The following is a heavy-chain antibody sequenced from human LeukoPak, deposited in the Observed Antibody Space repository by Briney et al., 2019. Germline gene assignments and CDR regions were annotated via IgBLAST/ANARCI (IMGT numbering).Heavy chain of an antibody. CDR2: ISSSSSTI. CDR1: GFTFSSYS. J-gene: IGHJ4*02. Sequence: GGSLRLSCAASGFTFSSYSMNWVRQAPGKGLEWVSYISSSSSTIYYADSVKGRFTISRDNAKNSLYLQMNSLRAEDTAVYYCARGAYGDYGNIVYWGQGTLVTVSS. D-gene: IGHD4-17*01. V-gene: IGHV3-48*01. CDR3: ARGAYGDYGNIVY.